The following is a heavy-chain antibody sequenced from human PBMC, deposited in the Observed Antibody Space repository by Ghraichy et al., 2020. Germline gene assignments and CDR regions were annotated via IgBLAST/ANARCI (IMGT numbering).Heavy chain of an antibody. CDR2: IYYSGST. CDR1: GGSISSSSYY. V-gene: IGHV4-39*07. J-gene: IGHJ6*02. D-gene: IGHD3-10*01. CDR3: AITGPFEVRGVIINYYYGMDV. Sequence: SETLSLTCTVSGGSISSSSYYWGWIRQPPGKGLEWIGSIYYSGSTYYNPSLKSRVTISVDTSKNQFSLKLSSVTAADTAVYYCAITGPFEVRGVIINYYYGMDVWGQGTTVTVSS.